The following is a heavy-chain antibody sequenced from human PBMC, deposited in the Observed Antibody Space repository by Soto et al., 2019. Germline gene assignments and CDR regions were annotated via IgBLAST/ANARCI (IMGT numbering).Heavy chain of an antibody. D-gene: IGHD3-10*01. CDR3: ARGSSRVTMVRGSGYFDY. Sequence: EPPSFTCAVYGGSFSGYYWSWIRHPPGRGLEWIGEMNHSGSTDYNPSLKSRVTVSVDTSKKQFSLKVSSVTAADTAVYYCARGSSRVTMVRGSGYFDYWGQGTLVTVSS. V-gene: IGHV4-34*01. CDR1: GGSFSGYY. CDR2: MNHSGST. J-gene: IGHJ4*02.